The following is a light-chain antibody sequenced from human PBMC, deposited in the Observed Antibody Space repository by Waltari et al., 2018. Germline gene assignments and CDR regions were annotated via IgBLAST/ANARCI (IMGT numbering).Light chain of an antibody. CDR3: SSYTSSSANVV. Sequence: QSALTQPASVSGSPGQSITISCTGTSSAVGGYNYVFWYQQHPGKAPKLMIYDVSNRPSGVSNRFSGSKSGNTASLTISGLQAEDEADYYCSSYTSSSANVVFGGGTKLTVL. CDR2: DVS. V-gene: IGLV2-14*01. CDR1: SSAVGGYNY. J-gene: IGLJ2*01.